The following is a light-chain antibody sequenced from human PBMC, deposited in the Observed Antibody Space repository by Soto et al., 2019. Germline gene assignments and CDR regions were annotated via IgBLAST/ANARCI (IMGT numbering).Light chain of an antibody. J-gene: IGKJ1*01. CDR3: QQYGRSPGT. V-gene: IGKV3-20*01. CDR2: GAS. CDR1: QSVSSNY. Sequence: ESGLTQSPGTLSLSTGERATLSCRASQSVSSNYLAWYQQKPGQAPRLLIYGASSRATGIPDRFSGSGSGTDFTLTISRLEPEDFAVYYCQQYGRSPGTFGQGTKV.